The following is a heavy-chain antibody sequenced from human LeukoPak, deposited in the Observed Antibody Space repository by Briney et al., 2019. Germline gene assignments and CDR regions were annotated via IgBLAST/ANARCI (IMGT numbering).Heavy chain of an antibody. V-gene: IGHV1-24*01. J-gene: IGHJ4*02. Sequence: ASVKVSCKVSGYTLTELSMHWVRQAPGKGLEWMGGFDPEDGETIYAQKFQGRVTMTEDTSINTAYMELSRLRSDDTAVYYCARESFFADKGRAFDYWGQGTLVTVSS. CDR1: GYTLTELS. CDR3: ARESFFADKGRAFDY. CDR2: FDPEDGET. D-gene: IGHD2/OR15-2a*01.